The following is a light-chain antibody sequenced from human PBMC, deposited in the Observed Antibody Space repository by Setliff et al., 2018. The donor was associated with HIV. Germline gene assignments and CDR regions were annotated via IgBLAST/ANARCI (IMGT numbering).Light chain of an antibody. CDR3: SSHGAIGV. Sequence: ALTQPPSASGSPGQSVTISCTGTTSDVGAYNYVSWYQQHPGKAPKLIIYEVTKRPSGVPDRSSGSKSGNTASLTVSGLQAEDEADYYCSSHGAIGVFGTGTKVTVL. V-gene: IGLV2-8*01. CDR1: TSDVGAYNY. CDR2: EVT. J-gene: IGLJ1*01.